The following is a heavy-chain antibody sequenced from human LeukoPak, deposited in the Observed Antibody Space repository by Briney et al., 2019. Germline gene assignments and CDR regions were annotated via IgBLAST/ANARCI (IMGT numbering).Heavy chain of an antibody. Sequence: SETLSLTCTVSGGSLSSYFWSWIRQPPGKGLEWIAYIYYSGSTNYNPSLKSRVTISVDTSKNQFSLKLSSVTAADTAVYYCARQPSSWFTSFDSWGQGTLVTVSS. CDR2: IYYSGST. D-gene: IGHD6-13*01. CDR3: ARQPSSWFTSFDS. J-gene: IGHJ4*02. V-gene: IGHV4-59*01. CDR1: GGSLSSYF.